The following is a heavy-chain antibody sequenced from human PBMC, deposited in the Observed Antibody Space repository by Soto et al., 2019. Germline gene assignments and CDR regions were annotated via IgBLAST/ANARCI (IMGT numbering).Heavy chain of an antibody. J-gene: IGHJ3*02. V-gene: IGHV3-53*01. CDR3: VREGGSGWSLDAFDI. CDR2: IYSGGST. CDR1: GFTVSSNY. D-gene: IGHD6-19*01. Sequence: GGSLRLSCAASGFTVSSNYMSWVRQAPGKGLEWVSVIYSGGSTYYADSVKGRFTISRDNSKNTLYLQMNSLRAEDTAVYYCVREGGSGWSLDAFDIWGQGTMVTVSS.